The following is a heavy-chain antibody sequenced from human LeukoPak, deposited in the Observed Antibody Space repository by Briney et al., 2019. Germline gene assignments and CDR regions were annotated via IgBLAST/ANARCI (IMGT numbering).Heavy chain of an antibody. J-gene: IGHJ4*02. CDR2: IYTSGST. D-gene: IGHD5-18*01. V-gene: IGHV4-4*07. CDR3: ARDQVDTAMVTVYFDY. Sequence: SETLSLTCTVSGGSISSYYWSWIRQPAGKGLEWIGRIYTSGSTNYNPSLKSRVTMSVDTSKNQFSLKLSSVTAADTAVYYCARDQVDTAMVTVYFDYWGQGTLVTVSS. CDR1: GGSISSYY.